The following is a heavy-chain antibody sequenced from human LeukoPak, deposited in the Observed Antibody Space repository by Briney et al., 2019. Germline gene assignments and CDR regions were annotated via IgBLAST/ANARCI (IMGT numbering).Heavy chain of an antibody. Sequence: ASVKVSCKASGYSFSGYYMHWVRQAPGQGLEWMGWINPNSGGTNYAQKFQGRVTMTRDTSISTAYMELSRLRSDDRAVYYCARERYCTNGVCAPSLDAFDVWGLGTLVTVSS. D-gene: IGHD2-8*01. V-gene: IGHV1-2*02. CDR1: GYSFSGYY. CDR2: INPNSGGT. CDR3: ARERYCTNGVCAPSLDAFDV. J-gene: IGHJ3*01.